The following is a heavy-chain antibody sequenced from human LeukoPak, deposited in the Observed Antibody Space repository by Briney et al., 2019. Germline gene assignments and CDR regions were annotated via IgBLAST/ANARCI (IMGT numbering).Heavy chain of an antibody. V-gene: IGHV3-53*01. Sequence: PGGSLRLSCAASGFTVSSNYMSWVRQAPGKGLEWVSVIYSGGSTYYADSVKGRFTISRDNSKNTLYLQMNSLRAGDTAVYYCARVINYYGMDVWGQGTTVTVSS. CDR1: GFTVSSNY. CDR2: IYSGGST. CDR3: ARVINYYGMDV. J-gene: IGHJ6*02. D-gene: IGHD2/OR15-2a*01.